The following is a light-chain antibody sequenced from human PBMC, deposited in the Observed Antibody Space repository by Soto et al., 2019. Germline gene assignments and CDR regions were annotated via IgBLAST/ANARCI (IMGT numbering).Light chain of an antibody. CDR3: QQYVSTPLT. V-gene: IGKV3-20*01. CDR2: GAS. CDR1: QSVSSN. Sequence: EIVMTQSPATRSVSPVEIATLSVMASQSVSSNLAWYQQKPGQAPRLLIYGASSRATGIPDRFSGSGSGTDFTLTISRLEPEDFAVYYCQQYVSTPLTFGGGTKVDIK. J-gene: IGKJ4*01.